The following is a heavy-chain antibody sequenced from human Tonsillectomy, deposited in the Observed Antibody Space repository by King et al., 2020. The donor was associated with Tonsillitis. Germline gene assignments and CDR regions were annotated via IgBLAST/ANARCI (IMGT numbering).Heavy chain of an antibody. CDR3: ATDPHHCSCGSCYFAVHHY. D-gene: IGHD2-15*01. V-gene: IGHV3-30*04. CDR2: ISYDGSND. Sequence: VQLVESGGGVVQPGRSLRLSCAASGFTFSSHAMHWVRQAPGEGLEWVAVISYDGSNDYYADSVKGRFTISRDNSKNTLYLQMYSLRADDTAVYYCATDPHHCSCGSCYFAVHHYWGRELWS. J-gene: IGHJ4*02. CDR1: GFTFSSHA.